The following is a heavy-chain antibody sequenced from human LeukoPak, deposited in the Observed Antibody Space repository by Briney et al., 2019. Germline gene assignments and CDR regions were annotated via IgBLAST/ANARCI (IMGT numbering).Heavy chain of an antibody. J-gene: IGHJ6*02. CDR2: IKADGSEK. CDR3: AREGIPCGLYGLDV. D-gene: IGHD5-12*01. V-gene: IGHV3-7*01. Sequence: PGGSLRLSCAASGFMFSNYWMTWVRQAPGKGLEWVANIKADGSEKYYAKSAKGRFTISRDNAKDSVYLQMNSLRVEDTAVYYCAREGIPCGLYGLDVWGQGTAVTVSS. CDR1: GFMFSNYW.